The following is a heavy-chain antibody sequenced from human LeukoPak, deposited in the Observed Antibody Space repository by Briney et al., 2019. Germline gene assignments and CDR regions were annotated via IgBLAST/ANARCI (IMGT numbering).Heavy chain of an antibody. V-gene: IGHV3-53*01. J-gene: IGHJ5*02. CDR3: AKAGRYCSGGNCYSGRSSWFDP. Sequence: GGSLRLSCAASGFTVSSNYMSWVRQAPGKGLEWVSVIYSGGSTYYADSVKGRFTISRDNSKNTLYMQMNSLRAEDTAIYYCAKAGRYCSGGNCYSGRSSWFDPWGQGTLVTVSS. CDR1: GFTVSSNY. D-gene: IGHD2-15*01. CDR2: IYSGGST.